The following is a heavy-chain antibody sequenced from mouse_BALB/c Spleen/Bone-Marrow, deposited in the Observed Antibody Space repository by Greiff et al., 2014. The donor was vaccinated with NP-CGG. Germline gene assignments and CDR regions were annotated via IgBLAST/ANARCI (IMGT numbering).Heavy chain of an antibody. V-gene: IGHV14-3*02. CDR3: ASYVYGYYFDY. CDR2: IDPANGNT. D-gene: IGHD2-2*01. J-gene: IGHJ2*01. CDR1: GFNVKDTY. Sequence: EVHLVESGAELVKPGASVKLSCTASGFNVKDTYIHWVKQRPEQGLEWIGRIDPANGNTKYDPKFQGKATITADTSSNTAYLQLSSLTSEDTAVYYCASYVYGYYFDYWGQGTTLTVSS.